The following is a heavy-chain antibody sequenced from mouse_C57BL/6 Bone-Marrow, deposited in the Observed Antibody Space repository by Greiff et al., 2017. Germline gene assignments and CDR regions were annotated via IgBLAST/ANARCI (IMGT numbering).Heavy chain of an antibody. D-gene: IGHD1-1*01. CDR2: ISSGGSYT. Sequence: EVQVVESGGDLVKPGGSLKLSCAASGFTFSSYGMSWVRQTPDKRLEWVATISSGGSYTYYPDSVKGRFTISRDNAKNTLYLQMSSLKSEDTAMYYCARIHYYGSSYDAMDYWGQGTSVTVSS. CDR3: ARIHYYGSSYDAMDY. CDR1: GFTFSSYG. J-gene: IGHJ4*01. V-gene: IGHV5-6*01.